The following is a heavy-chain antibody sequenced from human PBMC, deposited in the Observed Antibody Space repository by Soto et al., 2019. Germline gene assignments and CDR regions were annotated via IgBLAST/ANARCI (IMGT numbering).Heavy chain of an antibody. D-gene: IGHD5-12*01. V-gene: IGHV1-2*02. CDR1: AYPFSGYH. Sequence: SVKFSCKASAYPFSGYHIHWVRQGPGQGREWTGWINPSSGGTKYAQKFQGRVTMTRDTSISTASRELSRLRSDDTSLYYCARGLESGDGYNSLNFWGQGSLVTVYS. CDR3: ARGLESGDGYNSLNF. CDR2: INPSSGGT. J-gene: IGHJ4*02.